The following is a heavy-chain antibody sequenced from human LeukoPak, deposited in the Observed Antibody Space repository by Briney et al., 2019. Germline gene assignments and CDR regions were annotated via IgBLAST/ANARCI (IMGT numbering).Heavy chain of an antibody. CDR1: GFTFSSYS. CDR3: ARVHHYSGYFDY. J-gene: IGHJ4*02. V-gene: IGHV3-21*01. CDR2: ISSSSSYI. D-gene: IGHD1-26*01. Sequence: GGSLRLSCAASGFTFSSYSMNWVRQAPGTGLEWVSSISSSSSYIYYADSVKGRFTISSDNAKNSPYLQMNSLRAEDTAVYYCARVHHYSGYFDYWGQGTLVTVSS.